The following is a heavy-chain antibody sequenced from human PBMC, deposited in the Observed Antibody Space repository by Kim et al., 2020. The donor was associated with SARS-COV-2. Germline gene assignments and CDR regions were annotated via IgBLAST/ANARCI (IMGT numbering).Heavy chain of an antibody. CDR2: IYSGGSST. CDR1: GFTFSSNA. CDR3: AKVGGVRGYSNYYFNY. J-gene: IGHJ4*01. D-gene: IGHD3-22*01. V-gene: IGHV3-23*03. Sequence: GGSLRLSCAASGFTFSSNAMSWVRQAPGKGLEGVSVIYSGGSSTYYEDPAKGRFTISRVNSKNTRFLQMNGLGAEDTAAYYCAKVGGVRGYSNYYFNYWG.